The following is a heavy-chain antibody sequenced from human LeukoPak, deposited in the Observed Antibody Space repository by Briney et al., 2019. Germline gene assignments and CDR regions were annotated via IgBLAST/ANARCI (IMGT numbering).Heavy chain of an antibody. CDR2: IHYSGST. CDR3: ARGYAYGDTGSFDY. V-gene: IGHV4-59*01. Sequence: SETLSLTCTVSGGSISGSYWSWVRQPPGKRLEWIGYIHYSGSTTCNPSFKSRVTISVDTSKNQFSLRLSSVTAADTALYYCARGYAYGDTGSFDYWGQGALVTVSS. J-gene: IGHJ4*02. D-gene: IGHD4-17*01. CDR1: GGSISGSY.